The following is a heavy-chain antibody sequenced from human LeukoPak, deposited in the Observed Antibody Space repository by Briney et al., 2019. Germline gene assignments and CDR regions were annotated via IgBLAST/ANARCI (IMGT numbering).Heavy chain of an antibody. CDR3: ARVRSYYDFWCGYEFDY. CDR2: IKQDGSEK. CDR1: GFTLSSYW. J-gene: IGHJ4*02. Sequence: GGSLRLSCAASGFTLSSYWMSWVRQAPGKGLEWVANIKQDGSEKYYVDSVKGRFTISRDNAKNSLYLQMNSLRAEDSAVYYCARVRSYYDFWCGYEFDYWGQGTLVTASS. V-gene: IGHV3-7*01. D-gene: IGHD3-3*01.